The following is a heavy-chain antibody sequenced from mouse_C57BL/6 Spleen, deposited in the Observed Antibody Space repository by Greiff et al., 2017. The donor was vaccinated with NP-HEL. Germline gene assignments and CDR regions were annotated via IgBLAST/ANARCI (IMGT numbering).Heavy chain of an antibody. CDR1: GFNIKDYY. CDR2: IDPEDGET. J-gene: IGHJ2*01. CDR3: ARVTVVATGDY. V-gene: IGHV14-2*01. Sequence: EVKLLESGPELVKPGASVKISCKASGFNIKDYYMHWVKQRTEQGLEWIGRIDPEDGETKYAPKFQGKATITADTSSNTAYLQLSSLTSEDPAVYYCARVTVVATGDYWGQGTTLTVSS. D-gene: IGHD1-1*01.